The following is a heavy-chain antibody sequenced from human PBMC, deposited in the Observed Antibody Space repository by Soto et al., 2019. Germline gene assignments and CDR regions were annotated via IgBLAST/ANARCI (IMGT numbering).Heavy chain of an antibody. CDR1: GFTFSSYG. CDR3: ARTYDILTVGPQYFDY. Sequence: PGGSLRLSCAASGFTFSSYGMHWVRQAPGKGLEWVAVIWYDGSNKYYADSVKGRFTISRDNSKNTLYLQMNSLRAEDAAVYYCARTYDILTVGPQYFDYWGQGTLVTVSS. CDR2: IWYDGSNK. D-gene: IGHD3-9*01. V-gene: IGHV3-33*01. J-gene: IGHJ4*02.